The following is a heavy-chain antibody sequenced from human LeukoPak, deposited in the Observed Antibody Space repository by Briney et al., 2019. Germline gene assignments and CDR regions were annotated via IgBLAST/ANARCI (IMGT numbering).Heavy chain of an antibody. CDR1: GGSISSYY. V-gene: IGHV4-59*01. J-gene: IGHJ5*02. D-gene: IGHD3-22*01. CDR3: ARDTGDYYDSSGSNWFDP. Sequence: SETLSLTCTVSGGSISSYYWSWIRQPPGKGLEWIGYIYYSGSTNYNPSLKSRVTISVDTSKNQFPLKLSSVTAADTAVYYCARDTGDYYDSSGSNWFDPWGQGTLVTVSS. CDR2: IYYSGST.